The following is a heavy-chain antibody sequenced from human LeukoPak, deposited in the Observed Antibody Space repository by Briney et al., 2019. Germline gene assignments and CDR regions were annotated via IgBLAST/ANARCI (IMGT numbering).Heavy chain of an antibody. CDR2: IHHNGSPEINQSGNT. Sequence: SETLSLTCAVYGESFSGYYWSWIRQTPGKGLEWIGEIHHNGSPEINQSGNTNYNPSPKSRVTISVDTSKNQFSLKVTSVTAADTAVYYCARDNYDTSFDYWGQGTLVTVSS. J-gene: IGHJ4*02. V-gene: IGHV4-34*01. CDR3: ARDNYDTSFDY. D-gene: IGHD3-22*01. CDR1: GESFSGYY.